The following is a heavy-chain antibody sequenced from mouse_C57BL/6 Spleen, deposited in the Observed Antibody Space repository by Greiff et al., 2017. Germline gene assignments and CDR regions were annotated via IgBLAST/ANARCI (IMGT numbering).Heavy chain of an antibody. Sequence: EVQLQQSGPELVKPGASVKISCKASGYTFTDYYMNWVKQSHGKSLEWIGDINPNNGGTSYNQKFKGKATLTVDKSSSTAYMELRSLTSEDSAVXYCARRSSGPYYFDDWGQGTTLTVSS. CDR2: INPNNGGT. J-gene: IGHJ2*01. CDR1: GYTFTDYY. V-gene: IGHV1-26*01. CDR3: ARRSSGPYYFDD. D-gene: IGHD3-2*02.